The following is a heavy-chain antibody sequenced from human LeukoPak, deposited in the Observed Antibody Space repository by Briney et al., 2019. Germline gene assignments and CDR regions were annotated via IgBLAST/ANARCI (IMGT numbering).Heavy chain of an antibody. Sequence: GGSLRLSCTASGFAFGSYAMARVRQAPGKGLEGGVANGSDYDRVHENSVKGRFTISRDNSKSTLYLQMDNLRPEDTAVYFCAKSAGVATIYFDCWGQGALVTVSS. CDR3: AKSAGVATIYFDC. J-gene: IGHJ4*02. D-gene: IGHD5-12*01. CDR2: NGSDYDR. V-gene: IGHV3-23*01. CDR1: GFAFGSYA.